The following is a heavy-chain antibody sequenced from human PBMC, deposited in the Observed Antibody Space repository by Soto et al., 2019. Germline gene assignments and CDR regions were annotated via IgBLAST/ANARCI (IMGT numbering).Heavy chain of an antibody. D-gene: IGHD1-1*01. CDR2: IKSNGSGGTK. CDR1: GSVFSDAW. J-gene: IGHJ6*02. V-gene: IGHV3-15*01. CDR3: TWNYDFYYRLDV. Sequence: EVQLVESGAGLVKPGESLNLSCEASGSVFSDAWMSWVRQAPGRGLEWVGRIKSNGSGGTKNYAAPVKGRFTISRDDSKNTMYLQMDSLKTEDTAVYYCTWNYDFYYRLDVWGQGTTVTVSS.